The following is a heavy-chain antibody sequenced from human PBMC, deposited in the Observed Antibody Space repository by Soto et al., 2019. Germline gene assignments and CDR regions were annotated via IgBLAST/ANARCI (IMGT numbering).Heavy chain of an antibody. CDR1: GFTFSDYW. D-gene: IGHD6-13*01. V-gene: IGHV3-74*01. CDR3: AKSPEYSSSWYYFDY. CDR2: IDSDGKRT. Sequence: PGGSLRLSCAASGFTFSDYWMHWVRQAPGQGLVWVSRIDSDGKRTSYADSVKGRFTISRDNAKNTLSLQMNSLRVEDTAVYYCAKSPEYSSSWYYFDYWGQGNLVTVSS. J-gene: IGHJ4*02.